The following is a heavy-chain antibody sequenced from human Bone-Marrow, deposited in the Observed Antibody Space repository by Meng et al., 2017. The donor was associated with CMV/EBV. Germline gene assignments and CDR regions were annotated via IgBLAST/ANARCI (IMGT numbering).Heavy chain of an antibody. CDR1: GFDFKNYP. D-gene: IGHD2-15*01. V-gene: IGHV3-30-3*01. CDR3: AREEAVVAAAFDV. Sequence: GGSLRLSCVGSGFDFKNYPFHWVRQAPGGGLEWLALISYDSVQKVYRESVRGRFIVSRDNSRNSVYVQMNSLRSDDSGVYFCAREEAVVAAAFDVWGRGTLVTVYS. CDR2: ISYDSVQK. J-gene: IGHJ4*01.